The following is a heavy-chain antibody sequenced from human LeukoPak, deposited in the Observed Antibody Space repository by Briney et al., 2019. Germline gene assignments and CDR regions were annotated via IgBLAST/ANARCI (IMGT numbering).Heavy chain of an antibody. CDR3: SRGEDGTRDYRPTYFDS. Sequence: PSETLSLTCAVYGVSFSDYFWNWLRQTPGKGLEWIGEINHGGGTNYNPSLKSRATISVDTSKKQFSLNLTSVTAADTAVYYCSRGEDGTRDYRPTYFDSWGQGTLVTVSS. CDR2: INHGGGT. J-gene: IGHJ4*02. V-gene: IGHV4-34*01. D-gene: IGHD4-17*01. CDR1: GVSFSDYF.